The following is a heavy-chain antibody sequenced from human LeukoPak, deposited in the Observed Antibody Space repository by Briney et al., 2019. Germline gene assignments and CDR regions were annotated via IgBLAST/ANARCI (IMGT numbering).Heavy chain of an antibody. J-gene: IGHJ4*02. Sequence: QPGGSLRLSCAVSGITLSNYSMSWVRQAPGKGLEWVAGISDSGGSTKYADSVKGRFTISRDNPKNTLFLQMNSLRAEDTAVYFCAKRGVVIRVVLVGFHKEAYYFESWGQGALVTVSS. V-gene: IGHV3-23*01. D-gene: IGHD3/OR15-3a*01. CDR2: ISDSGGST. CDR1: GITLSNYS. CDR3: AKRGVVIRVVLVGFHKEAYYFES.